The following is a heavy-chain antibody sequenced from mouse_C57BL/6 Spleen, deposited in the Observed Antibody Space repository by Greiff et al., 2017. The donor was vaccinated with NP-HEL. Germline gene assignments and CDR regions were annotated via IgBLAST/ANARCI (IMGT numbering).Heavy chain of an antibody. V-gene: IGHV2-9-1*01. Sequence: VQLVESGPGLVAPSQSLPITCTASGFSLTSYAISWVRQPPGKGLEWLGEILTGGGTNYNSDIKYRLGISKDNSKSQVFLKMNSLQTDDTARYYCARGGNYDGFDYWGQGTTLTVSS. CDR2: ILTGGGT. D-gene: IGHD1-1*01. CDR3: ARGGNYDGFDY. J-gene: IGHJ2*01. CDR1: GFSLTSYA.